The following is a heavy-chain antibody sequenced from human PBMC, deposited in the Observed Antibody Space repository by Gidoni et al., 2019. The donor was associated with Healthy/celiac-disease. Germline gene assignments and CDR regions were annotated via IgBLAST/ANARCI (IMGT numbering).Heavy chain of an antibody. Sequence: EVQLVESGGGLVQPGGSLRLSCAASGFTFSSYWMSWVRQAPGKGLEWVANIKQDGSEKYYVDSVKGRFTISRDNAKNSLYLKMNSLRAEDTAVYYCARDLNFWSGYLYGMDVWGQGTTVTVSS. V-gene: IGHV3-7*01. CDR1: GFTFSSYW. J-gene: IGHJ6*02. CDR3: ARDLNFWSGYLYGMDV. CDR2: IKQDGSEK. D-gene: IGHD3-3*01.